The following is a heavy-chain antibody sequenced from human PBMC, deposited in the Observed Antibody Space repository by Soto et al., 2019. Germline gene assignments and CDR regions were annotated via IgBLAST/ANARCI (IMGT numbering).Heavy chain of an antibody. CDR2: IYYSGIT. V-gene: IGHV4-38-2*01. CDR3: ARHGSN. CDR1: GYSISSGYY. Sequence: TSETLSLTCAVSGYSISSGYYWGWIRQPPGRGLEWIGTIYYSGITYYNPSLKSRVTISVDTSKNQFSLKLTSVTAADTAVYYCARHGSNWGQGTLVTVSS. J-gene: IGHJ4*02.